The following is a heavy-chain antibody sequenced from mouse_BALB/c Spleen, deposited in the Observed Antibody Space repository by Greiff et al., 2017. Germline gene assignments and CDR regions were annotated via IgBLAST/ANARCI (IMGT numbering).Heavy chain of an antibody. CDR2: IDPSDSYT. J-gene: IGHJ1*01. D-gene: IGHD1-2*01. CDR3: TRYYGHWYFDV. CDR1: GYTFTSYW. Sequence: VQLQQPGAELVKPGASVKMSCKASGYTFTSYWMHWVKQRPGQGLEWIGVIDPSDSYTSYNQKFKGKATLTVDTSSSTAYMQLSSLTSEDSAVYYCTRYYGHWYFDVWGAGTTVTVSS. V-gene: IGHV1S127*01.